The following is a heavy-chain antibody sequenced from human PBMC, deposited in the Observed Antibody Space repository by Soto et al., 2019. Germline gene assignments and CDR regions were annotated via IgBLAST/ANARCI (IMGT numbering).Heavy chain of an antibody. CDR1: GFTLMSYG. V-gene: IGHV3-30*18. Sequence: QVQLVESGGGVVQPGRSLRLSCAASGFTLMSYGMHWVRQAPGKGLEWVAVISNDGRNKYYADSVKGRFIISRDNSKNTLYLQMNSLSAEDTAVYYCAKDYSTWCMDVWGQGTTVTVSS. CDR2: ISNDGRNK. J-gene: IGHJ6*02. D-gene: IGHD6-13*01. CDR3: AKDYSTWCMDV.